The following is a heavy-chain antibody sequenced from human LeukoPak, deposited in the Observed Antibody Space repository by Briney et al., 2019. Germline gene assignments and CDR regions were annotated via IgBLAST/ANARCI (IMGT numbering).Heavy chain of an antibody. Sequence: GSLTLSCVASGFIFSKHWMHWVRQAPGKGLVWVSRLNLDGSTTSYADSVKGRFTISRDNAKNTLYLQMNSLRVDDTGVYYCARESSGSYWGWGQGTLVTVSS. J-gene: IGHJ4*02. D-gene: IGHD3-10*01. CDR1: GFIFSKHW. V-gene: IGHV3-74*01. CDR3: ARESSGSYWG. CDR2: LNLDGSTT.